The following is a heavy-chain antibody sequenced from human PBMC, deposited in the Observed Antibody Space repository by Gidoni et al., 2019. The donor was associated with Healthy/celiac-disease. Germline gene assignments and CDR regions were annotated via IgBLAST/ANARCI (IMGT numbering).Heavy chain of an antibody. Sequence: EVQLVESGGGLVQPGRSLRLSCAASGFTFDDYAMPWVRQAPGKGLVWVAGISWNSGSIGYADSVKGRFTISRDNAKNSLYLQMNSLRAEDTALYYCAKDSATDYYYDSSWGAFDIWGQGTMVTVSS. CDR1: GFTFDDYA. D-gene: IGHD3-22*01. CDR2: ISWNSGSI. J-gene: IGHJ3*02. V-gene: IGHV3-9*01. CDR3: AKDSATDYYYDSSWGAFDI.